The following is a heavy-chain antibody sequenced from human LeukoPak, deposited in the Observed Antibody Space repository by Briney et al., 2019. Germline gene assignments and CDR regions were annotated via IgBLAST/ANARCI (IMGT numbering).Heavy chain of an antibody. CDR2: IYYSGST. CDR3: ARTGGYYYDSSGYYYGY. V-gene: IGHV4-30-4*01. D-gene: IGHD3-22*01. J-gene: IGHJ4*02. Sequence: PSQTLSLTCTVSGGSISSGDYYWSWIRQPPGTGLEWFGYIYYSGSTYYNPSLKSRVTISVDTSKNQFSLKLSSVTAADTAVYYYARTGGYYYDSSGYYYGYWGQGTLVTVSS. CDR1: GGSISSGDYY.